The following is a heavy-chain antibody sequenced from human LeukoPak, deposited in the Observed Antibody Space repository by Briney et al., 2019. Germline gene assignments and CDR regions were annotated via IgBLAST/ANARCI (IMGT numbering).Heavy chain of an antibody. Sequence: PGGSLRLSCAASGTTLRAYAMIWVRQPPGKGLEWVSGINANGFSTYYADSVKGRFTISRDNSRNTLYLQMNSLRAEDTAVYYCAKGGCSSSSCQMYYFDYWGQGTLVTVSS. J-gene: IGHJ4*02. V-gene: IGHV3-23*01. CDR3: AKGGCSSSSCQMYYFDY. CDR1: GTTLRAYA. CDR2: INANGFST. D-gene: IGHD2-2*01.